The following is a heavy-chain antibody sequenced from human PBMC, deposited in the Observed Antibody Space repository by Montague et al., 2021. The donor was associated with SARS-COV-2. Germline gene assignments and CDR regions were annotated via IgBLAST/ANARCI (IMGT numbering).Heavy chain of an antibody. CDR2: IWSDGSNR. V-gene: IGHV3-33*01. D-gene: IGHD3-22*01. CDR3: AREGARNYYDSSGDAFDI. CDR1: GFTFSTYG. J-gene: IGHJ3*02. Sequence: SLRLSCAASGFTFSTYGMHWVRQAPGKGLEWVAVIWSDGSNRYYADSVKGRFTISRDNSKNTLYLQMNSLRVEDTAVYYCAREGARNYYDSSGDAFDIWGQGTMVTVSS.